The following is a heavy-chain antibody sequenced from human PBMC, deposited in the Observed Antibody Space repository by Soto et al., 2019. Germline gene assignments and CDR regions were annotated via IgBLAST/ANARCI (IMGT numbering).Heavy chain of an antibody. CDR1: GYSISSSNW. D-gene: IGHD4-17*01. CDR2: IYYSGST. Sequence: QVQLQESGPGLVKPSDTLSHTCAVSGYSISSSNWWGWIRQPPGKGLEWVGHIYYSGSTYYNPSLKSRVTMSVDTSKNPFSLKLSSVTAVDTAVYYCARKNGVLDAFDIWGQGTMVTVSS. CDR3: ARKNGVLDAFDI. J-gene: IGHJ3*02. V-gene: IGHV4-28*01.